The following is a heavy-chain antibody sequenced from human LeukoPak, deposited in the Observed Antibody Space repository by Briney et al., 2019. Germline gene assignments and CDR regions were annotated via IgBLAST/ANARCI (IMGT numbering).Heavy chain of an antibody. D-gene: IGHD3-22*01. CDR1: GFTFTNYW. V-gene: IGHV3-74*01. CDR2: INSDESDT. J-gene: IGHJ3*01. CDR3: ARGWVPSDITLK. Sequence: GGSLRLSCAASGFTFTNYWMHWVRQAPGEGLVWVSRINSDESDTNYADSVKGRFTISRDNARNTVYLQMNGLRAEDTAVYYCARGWVPSDITLKWGQGTMVTVSS.